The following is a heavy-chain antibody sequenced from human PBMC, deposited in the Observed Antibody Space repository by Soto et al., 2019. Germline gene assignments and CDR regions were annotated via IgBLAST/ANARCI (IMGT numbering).Heavy chain of an antibody. CDR3: AKDRFAEDYGDFDP. J-gene: IGHJ5*02. CDR1: GFTFSSYA. V-gene: IGHV3-23*01. Sequence: EVQLLESGGGLVQPGGSLRLSCAASGFTFSSYAMSWVRQAPGKGLEWVSAISGSSGSTSYAYSVKGRFTISRDNSKNTLYLQMNSLRAEDTAVYYCAKDRFAEDYGDFDPWGQGTLVTVSS. D-gene: IGHD4-17*01. CDR2: ISGSSGST.